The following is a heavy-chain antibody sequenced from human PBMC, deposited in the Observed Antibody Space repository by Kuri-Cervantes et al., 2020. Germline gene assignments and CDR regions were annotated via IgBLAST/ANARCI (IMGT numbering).Heavy chain of an antibody. CDR3: ARQWGYAGSYGMDV. CDR1: GGSLRSTNW. D-gene: IGHD2-2*01. J-gene: IGHJ6*02. Sequence: GSLRLSCTVSGGSLRSTNWWSWVRQSPGKGLEWIGSIYYRGTTYYNPSLKGRVTISVDTSKNQFSLRLSFVTAADTAIYYCARQWGYAGSYGMDVWGQGTAVTVSS. CDR2: IYYRGTT. V-gene: IGHV4-39*01.